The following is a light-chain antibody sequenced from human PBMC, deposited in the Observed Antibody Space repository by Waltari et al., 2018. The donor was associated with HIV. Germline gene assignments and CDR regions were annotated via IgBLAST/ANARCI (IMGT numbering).Light chain of an antibody. V-gene: IGLV1-44*01. CDR1: SSNIGTKT. Sequence: QSVLTQPPSASGTPGQRVTIPCSGSSSNIGTKTVSWYRQLPGTAPKLLGRTSKQRRSGAPDRFSGSKSGASASLAISGRQSEDEADYYCAAWDDSLKGWVFGGGTTLAVL. J-gene: IGLJ3*02. CDR3: AAWDDSLKGWV. CDR2: TSK.